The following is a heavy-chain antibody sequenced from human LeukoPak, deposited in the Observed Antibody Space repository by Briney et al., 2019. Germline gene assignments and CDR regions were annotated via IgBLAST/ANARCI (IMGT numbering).Heavy chain of an antibody. CDR1: GVSISSGGYY. CDR2: IYHSGAT. D-gene: IGHD4-23*01. CDR3: ARNGGNSDYDY. Sequence: SETLSLTCTVSGVSISSGGYYWSWIRQPPGKGLEWIGEIYHSGATNYNPSLKSRVTMLLDKSKNQFSLKLNSVTAADTAVYYCARNGGNSDYDYWGQGTLVTVSA. J-gene: IGHJ4*02. V-gene: IGHV4-39*07.